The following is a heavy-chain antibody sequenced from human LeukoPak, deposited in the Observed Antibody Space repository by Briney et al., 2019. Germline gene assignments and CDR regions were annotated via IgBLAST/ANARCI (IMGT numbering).Heavy chain of an antibody. CDR2: ITGSGGNT. J-gene: IGHJ4*02. CDR1: GFIFSNYA. V-gene: IGHV3-23*01. Sequence: GSLRLSCAASGFIFSNYAMSWVRQAPGKGLEWVSAITGSGGNTYYADSVKGRFTISRDNSKNTLYLQMNSLRAEDTAVYYCAKWGDYDVLTGYYASDYWGQGTLVTVSS. D-gene: IGHD3-9*01. CDR3: AKWGDYDVLTGYYASDY.